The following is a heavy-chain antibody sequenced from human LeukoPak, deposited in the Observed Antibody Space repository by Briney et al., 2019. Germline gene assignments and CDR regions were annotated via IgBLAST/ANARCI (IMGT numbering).Heavy chain of an antibody. CDR3: ARTKYGSGSYYNVGYFDS. D-gene: IGHD3-10*01. CDR1: GFTFSSYE. CDR2: ISSSGSII. V-gene: IGHV3-48*03. J-gene: IGHJ4*02. Sequence: QPGGSLRLSCAASGFTFSSYEMNWVRQAPGKGLEWVSYISSSGSIIYYADSVKGRFTISRDNAKNSLYLQMNSLRAEETAVYYCARTKYGSGSYYNVGYFDSWGQGTLVIVSS.